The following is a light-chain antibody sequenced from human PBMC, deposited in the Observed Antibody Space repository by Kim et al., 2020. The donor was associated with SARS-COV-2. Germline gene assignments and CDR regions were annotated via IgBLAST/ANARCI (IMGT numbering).Light chain of an antibody. V-gene: IGKV3-11*01. CDR3: QQRSNWLT. CDR2: GAS. CDR1: QRVVSY. J-gene: IGKJ4*01. Sequence: QGERSTFACGASQRVVSYLAGYQKKPGQALRPLIYGASNRATGIQARFSGSGSGTDFTLTISSREPEDFAVYYCQQRSNWLTFGGGTKVDIK.